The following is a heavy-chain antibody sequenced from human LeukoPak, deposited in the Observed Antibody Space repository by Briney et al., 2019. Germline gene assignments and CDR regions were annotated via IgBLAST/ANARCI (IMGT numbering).Heavy chain of an antibody. D-gene: IGHD5-24*01. Sequence: SVKVSCKASGGTFSSYAISWVRQAPGQGLEWMGGIIPIFGTANYAQKFQGRVTIATDESTSTAYMELSSLRSEDTAVCYCARHDGYNTNFDYWGQGTLVTVSS. CDR3: ARHDGYNTNFDY. V-gene: IGHV1-69*05. CDR2: IIPIFGTA. CDR1: GGTFSSYA. J-gene: IGHJ4*02.